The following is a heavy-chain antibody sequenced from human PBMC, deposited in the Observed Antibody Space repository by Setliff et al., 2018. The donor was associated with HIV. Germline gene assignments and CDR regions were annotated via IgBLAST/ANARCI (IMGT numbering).Heavy chain of an antibody. J-gene: IGHJ3*02. CDR1: GYNFTSHW. V-gene: IGHV5-51*01. CDR2: IFPGDSDV. CDR3: ARFRYSGSYYVRDAFDI. Sequence: PGESLKISCKGSGYNFTSHWIGWVRQMPGRGLEWMAIIFPGDSDVRKSPSFQGQVTISADKSIDTAYLQWSSLKASDTAMYYCARFRYSGSYYVRDAFDIWGQGTMVTVSS. D-gene: IGHD1-26*01.